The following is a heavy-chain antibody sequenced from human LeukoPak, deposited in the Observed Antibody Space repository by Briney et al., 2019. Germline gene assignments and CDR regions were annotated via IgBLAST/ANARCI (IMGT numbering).Heavy chain of an antibody. Sequence: GGSLRLSCAASGFAFSSYGMHWVRQAPGKGLEWVAFIRYDGSNKYYADSVKGRFTISRDNSKNTLYLQMNSLRAEDTAVYYCAKDGLRFLEWLMNWFDPWGQGTLVTVSS. CDR2: IRYDGSNK. V-gene: IGHV3-30*02. D-gene: IGHD3-3*01. CDR1: GFAFSSYG. J-gene: IGHJ5*02. CDR3: AKDGLRFLEWLMNWFDP.